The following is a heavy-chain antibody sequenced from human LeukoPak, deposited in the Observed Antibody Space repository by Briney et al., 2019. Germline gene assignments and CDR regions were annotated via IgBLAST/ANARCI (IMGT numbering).Heavy chain of an antibody. CDR1: GFTFTSYA. V-gene: IGHV3-23*01. CDR3: ARDRLGAEYDY. Sequence: GGSLRLSCVTSGFTFTSYAMNWVRQAPGKGLEWVSGISGSGSSTNYADSVKGRFTISRDNSKKSLYLEMNSLRAEDTAVYYCARDRLGAEYDYWGQGTLVSVSS. J-gene: IGHJ4*02. CDR2: ISGSGSST. D-gene: IGHD3-16*01.